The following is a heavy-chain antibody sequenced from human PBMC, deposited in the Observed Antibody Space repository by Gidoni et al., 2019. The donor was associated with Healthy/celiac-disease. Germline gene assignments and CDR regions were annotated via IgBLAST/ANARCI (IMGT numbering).Heavy chain of an antibody. CDR1: GGTFSSYA. CDR3: ARGPIVVVVAAGPNFDY. D-gene: IGHD2-15*01. CDR2: IIPILGIA. J-gene: IGHJ4*02. Sequence: QVQLVQSGAEVKMPGSSVKVSCKASGGTFSSYAISWVRQAPGQGLEWMGRIIPILGIANYAKKFQGRVTITADKSTSTAYMELSSLRSEDTAVYYCARGPIVVVVAAGPNFDYWGQGTLVTVSS. V-gene: IGHV1-69*04.